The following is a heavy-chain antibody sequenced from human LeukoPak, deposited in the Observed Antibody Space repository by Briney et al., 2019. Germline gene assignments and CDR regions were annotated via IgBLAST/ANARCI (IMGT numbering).Heavy chain of an antibody. CDR1: GGSLSSGGYY. D-gene: IGHD6-13*01. CDR2: IYTNGNT. Sequence: PSETLSLTCTVSGGSLSSGGYYWSWIRQPAGKGLEWIGRIYTNGNTNYNPSLKSRVTISVDTSKNQVSLKLRSVTAADTAVYYCARHPASVIAAAGTPKFDYWGQGTLVTVSS. CDR3: ARHPASVIAAAGTPKFDY. V-gene: IGHV4-61*02. J-gene: IGHJ4*02.